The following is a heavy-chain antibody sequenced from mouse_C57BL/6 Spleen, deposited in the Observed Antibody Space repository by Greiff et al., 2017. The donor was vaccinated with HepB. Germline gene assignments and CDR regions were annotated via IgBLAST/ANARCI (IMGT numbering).Heavy chain of an antibody. CDR1: GFTFSSYA. J-gene: IGHJ1*03. Sequence: EVKVVESGEGLVKPGGSLKLSCAASGFTFSSYAMSWVRQTPEKRLEWVAYISSGGDYIYYADTVKGRFTISRDNARNTLYLQMSSLKSEDTAMYYCTRDYNWYFDVWGTGTTVTVSS. D-gene: IGHD2-12*01. CDR2: ISSGGDYI. V-gene: IGHV5-9-1*02. CDR3: TRDYNWYFDV.